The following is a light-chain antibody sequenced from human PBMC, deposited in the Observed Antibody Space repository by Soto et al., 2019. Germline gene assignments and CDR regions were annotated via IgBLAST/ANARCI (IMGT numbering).Light chain of an antibody. CDR1: SGHSSYI. CDR3: ETLDSYTYV. J-gene: IGLJ1*01. Sequence: QLVLTQSSSASASLGSSVKLTCTLNSGHSSYIIAWHQQQPGKAPRYLMKVEGSGSYNKGSGVPDRFSGSSSGADRYLTISNLQSEDEADYYCETLDSYTYVFGTGTKLTVL. V-gene: IGLV4-60*03. CDR2: VEGSGSY.